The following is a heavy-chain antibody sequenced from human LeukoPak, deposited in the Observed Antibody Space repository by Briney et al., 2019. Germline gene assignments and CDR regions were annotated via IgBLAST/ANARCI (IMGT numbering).Heavy chain of an antibody. J-gene: IGHJ3*01. V-gene: IGHV3-30*01. D-gene: IGHD3-10*01. CDR3: VKDLVDRAFTRGFDV. CDR1: GFTFGSYA. Sequence: GGSLRLSCAASGFTFGSYAVHWVRQSPGKGLEWVAVMSYDGDKKYYADSVKGRFTISRDNSKNTQYLQINSLRPEDAAVYYCVKDLVDRAFTRGFDVWGQGTVVTVSS. CDR2: MSYDGDKK.